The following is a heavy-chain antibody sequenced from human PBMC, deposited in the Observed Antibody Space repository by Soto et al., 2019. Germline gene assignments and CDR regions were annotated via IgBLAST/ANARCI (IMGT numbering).Heavy chain of an antibody. CDR3: AKDRWPAARPYYYCYGMDV. J-gene: IGHJ6*02. V-gene: IGHV3-30*18. CDR2: ISYDGSNK. CDR1: GFTFSSYG. Sequence: QVQLVESGGGVVQPGRSLRLSCAASGFTFSSYGMHWVRQAPGKGLEWVAVISYDGSNKYYADSVKGRFTISRDNSKNTLYLQMNSLRADDTAVYYCAKDRWPAARPYYYCYGMDVWGQGTTVTVSS. D-gene: IGHD2-2*01.